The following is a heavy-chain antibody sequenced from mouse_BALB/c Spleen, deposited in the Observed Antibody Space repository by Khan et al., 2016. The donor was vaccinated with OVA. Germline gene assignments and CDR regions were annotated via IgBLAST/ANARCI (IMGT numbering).Heavy chain of an antibody. D-gene: IGHD2-14*01. CDR3: ARGYYYFDH. V-gene: IGHV5-12-1*01. Sequence: EVELVESGGGLVKPGGSLKLSCAASAFDFRYYDMSWVRQTPERRLEWVAYISSGGGGTSYPDTVKGRFTISRDNAKNTLSLQMSGLKSEDTAIYYCARGYYYFDHWGQGTTLTVSS. J-gene: IGHJ2*01. CDR2: ISSGGGGT. CDR1: AFDFRYYD.